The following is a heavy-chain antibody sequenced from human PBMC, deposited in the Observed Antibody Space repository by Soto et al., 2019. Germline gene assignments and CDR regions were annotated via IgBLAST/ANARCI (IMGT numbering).Heavy chain of an antibody. V-gene: IGHV1-18*01. Sequence: QVQLVQSGAEVKKPGASVKVSCKASGYTFTSYGISWVRQAPGQGLEWMGWISAYNGNTNYAQKLQGRVTMTTDTSSSTADMELRILRSDDTAVYYCARDRAYYDSSSDYCGQGTLVTVSS. CDR2: ISAYNGNT. D-gene: IGHD3-22*01. CDR3: ARDRAYYDSSSDY. J-gene: IGHJ4*02. CDR1: GYTFTSYG.